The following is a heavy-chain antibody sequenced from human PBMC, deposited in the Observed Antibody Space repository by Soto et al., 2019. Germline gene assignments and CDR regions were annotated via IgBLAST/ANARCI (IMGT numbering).Heavy chain of an antibody. V-gene: IGHV3-48*02. CDR3: ARDFYDYVWGSYRHNWFDP. CDR2: ISSSSSTI. Sequence: GGSLRLSCAASGFTFSSYSMNWVRQAPGKGLEWVSYISSSSSTIYYADSVKGRFTISRDNAKNSLYLQMNSLRDEDTAVYYCARDFYDYVWGSYRHNWFDPWGQGTLVTVSS. CDR1: GFTFSSYS. J-gene: IGHJ5*02. D-gene: IGHD3-16*02.